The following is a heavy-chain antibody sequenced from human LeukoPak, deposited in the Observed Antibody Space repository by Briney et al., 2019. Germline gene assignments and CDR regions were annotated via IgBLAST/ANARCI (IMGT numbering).Heavy chain of an antibody. J-gene: IGHJ4*02. CDR3: AREFNSGYYYDY. D-gene: IGHD3-22*01. Sequence: GRSLRLSCAASGFTFSNYAMHWVRQAPGKGLEWVAVILYDGSNKYYADSVKGRCTISRDNSKNTLYLQMNRLIPEDTAAFYCAREFNSGYYYDYWGQGTLVTVSS. V-gene: IGHV3-30-3*01. CDR2: ILYDGSNK. CDR1: GFTFSNYA.